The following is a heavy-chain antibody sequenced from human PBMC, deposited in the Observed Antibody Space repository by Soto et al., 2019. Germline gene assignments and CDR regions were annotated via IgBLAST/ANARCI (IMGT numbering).Heavy chain of an antibody. CDR1: GGSISSSSFH. CDR2: IYYSGST. D-gene: IGHD6-13*01. CDR3: ARRGRAAGYDWWFDP. Sequence: QLQLQESGPGLVKPSETLSLTCTVSGGSISSSSFHWGWIRQPPGKGLEGIGSIYYSGSTYYSPSLKSRVTIWVNTSKNQFFLKLSFVTADDTAVYCCARRGRAAGYDWWFDPWGQGTLVTVSS. V-gene: IGHV4-39*01. J-gene: IGHJ5*02.